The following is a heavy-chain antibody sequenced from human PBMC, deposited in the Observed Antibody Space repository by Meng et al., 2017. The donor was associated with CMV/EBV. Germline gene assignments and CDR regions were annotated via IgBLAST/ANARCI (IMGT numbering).Heavy chain of an antibody. Sequence: GESLKISCAASGFTFSSYWMSWVRQAPGKGLEWVANIKQDGSEKYYVDSVKGRFTISRDNAKNSLYLQMNSLRAEDTAVYYCAREYIIELLHLRYYYGMDVWGQGTTVTVSS. CDR3: AREYIIELLHLRYYYGMDV. J-gene: IGHJ6*02. CDR2: IKQDGSEK. D-gene: IGHD2-15*01. CDR1: GFTFSSYW. V-gene: IGHV3-7*01.